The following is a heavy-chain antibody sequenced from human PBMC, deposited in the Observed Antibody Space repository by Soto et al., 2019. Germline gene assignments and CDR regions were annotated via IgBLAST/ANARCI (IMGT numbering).Heavy chain of an antibody. D-gene: IGHD2-2*01. Sequence: QVQLVQSGAEVKKPGSSVKVSCQASGGTFSSYAISWVRQAPGHGLEWMGGIIPISGTANYAQKFKGRVTITADESTSTAYMELSSLRSDDTAVYYCAISQRSSTSLEIDYYYYYGMDVWGQGTTVTVSS. CDR2: IIPISGTA. V-gene: IGHV1-69*01. J-gene: IGHJ6*02. CDR3: AISQRSSTSLEIDYYYYYGMDV. CDR1: GGTFSSYA.